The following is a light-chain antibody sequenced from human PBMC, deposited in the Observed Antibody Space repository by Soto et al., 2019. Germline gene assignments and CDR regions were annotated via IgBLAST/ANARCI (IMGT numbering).Light chain of an antibody. V-gene: IGKV1-13*02. CDR3: QQSNSYPFT. CDR1: QGINSA. CDR2: DAS. Sequence: AIQLTQSPSSLSASVGDRVTITCQASQGINSALAWYQQKPGKAPKLLIYDASSLESGVPSRLSGSGSGTDFTLTISSLQPEDFATYYCQQSNSYPFTFGPGTKVDTK. J-gene: IGKJ3*01.